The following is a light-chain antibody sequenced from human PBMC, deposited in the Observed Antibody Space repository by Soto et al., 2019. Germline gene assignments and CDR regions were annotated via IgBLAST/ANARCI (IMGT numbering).Light chain of an antibody. J-gene: IGKJ1*01. CDR2: AAS. V-gene: IGKV1-12*01. CDR1: QDISSW. Sequence: DIQMTQSPSSVSASVGDRVTITCRASQDISSWLAWYQQKPGKAPNLLIYAASSLQSGVPSRFSGSGSGTDFTLTINSLQPEDIATYYCQQTNTFPRTFGQGTRWISN. CDR3: QQTNTFPRT.